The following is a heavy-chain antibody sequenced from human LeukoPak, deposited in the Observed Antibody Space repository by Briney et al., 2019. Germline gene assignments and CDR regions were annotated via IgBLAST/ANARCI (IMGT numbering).Heavy chain of an antibody. Sequence: GGSLRLSCAVSGFTLSNSWMHWVRQAPGKGLVWVARTNGDGNDISYADSVKGRFTISRDNSKSTLCLQMNSLRAEDTAVYYCAKQLGYCSDGSCYFPYWGQGTLVTVSS. J-gene: IGHJ4*02. CDR2: TNGDGNDI. V-gene: IGHV3-74*01. D-gene: IGHD2-15*01. CDR3: AKQLGYCSDGSCYFPY. CDR1: GFTLSNSW.